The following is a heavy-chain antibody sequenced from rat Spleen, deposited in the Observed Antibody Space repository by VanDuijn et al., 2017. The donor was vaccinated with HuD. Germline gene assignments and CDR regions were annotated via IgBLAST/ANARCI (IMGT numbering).Heavy chain of an antibody. CDR2: VWSGRST. D-gene: IGHD1-7*01. CDR3: TRVVTMGLGYFDY. V-gene: IGHV2S63*01. J-gene: IGHJ2*01. Sequence: EVQLKESGPGLVQPSQTLSLTCTVSGFSVTDDSVHWVRQSPGKRLEWMGVVWSGRSTAYNSALESRLSITRDTYKRQVFLKMNSLETEDTAIYDFTRVVTMGLGYFDYWGRGVMVTVSS. CDR1: GFSVTDDS.